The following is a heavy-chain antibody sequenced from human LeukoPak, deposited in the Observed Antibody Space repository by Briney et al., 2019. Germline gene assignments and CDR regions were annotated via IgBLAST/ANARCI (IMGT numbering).Heavy chain of an antibody. J-gene: IGHJ4*02. CDR1: GGTFSSYA. V-gene: IGHV1-69*13. D-gene: IGHD5-12*01. CDR2: IIPIFGTA. Sequence: SVKVSCKASGGTFSSYAISWVRQAPGQGLEWMGGIIPIFGTANYAQKFQGRVMITADESTSTAYMELSSLRSEDTAVYYCARYSGYDWIFDYWGQGTLVTVSS. CDR3: ARYSGYDWIFDY.